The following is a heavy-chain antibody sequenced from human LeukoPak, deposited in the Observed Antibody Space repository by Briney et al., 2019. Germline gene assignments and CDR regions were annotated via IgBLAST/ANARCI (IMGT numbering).Heavy chain of an antibody. CDR1: GFTVSSNY. J-gene: IGHJ4*02. V-gene: IGHV3-66*01. CDR3: ARNLYYYDSSGYYYY. Sequence: GGSLRLSCAASGFTVSSNYMSWVRQAPGKGLEWVSAIYTGGSTYYAGSVKGRFTISRDNSKNTLYLQMNSLSAEDTAVYYCARNLYYYDSSGYYYYWGQGTLVTVSS. CDR2: IYTGGST. D-gene: IGHD3-22*01.